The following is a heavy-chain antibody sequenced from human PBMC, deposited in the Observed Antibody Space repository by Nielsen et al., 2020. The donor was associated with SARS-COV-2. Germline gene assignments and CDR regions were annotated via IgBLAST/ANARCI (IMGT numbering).Heavy chain of an antibody. CDR3: AKDPYSSRRYYYYMDV. D-gene: IGHD6-13*01. V-gene: IGHV3-21*01. CDR2: ISGSTTYI. CDR1: GFIFSNNN. J-gene: IGHJ6*03. Sequence: GGSLRLSCAASGFIFSNNNMNWVRQAPGKGLEWVSSISGSTTYIYYADSVKGRFTISRDNAKNSLYLQMNSLRAEDTAMYYCAKDPYSSRRYYYYMDVWGKGTTVTVSS.